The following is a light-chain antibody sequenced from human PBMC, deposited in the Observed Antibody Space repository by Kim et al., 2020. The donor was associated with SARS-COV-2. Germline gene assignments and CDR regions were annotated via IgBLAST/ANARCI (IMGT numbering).Light chain of an antibody. J-gene: IGKJ1*01. CDR2: AAS. CDR3: QQANRFPWT. V-gene: IGKV1-12*01. Sequence: DIQMTQSPSPVSASVGDRVTITCRASQGICSWLDWYQQKPGKARKLLIYAASSLQSGVPSRFSGSGSGTDFTLTIRSQQPEDFVTFYCQQANRFPWTFGQGTKVDIK. CDR1: QGICSW.